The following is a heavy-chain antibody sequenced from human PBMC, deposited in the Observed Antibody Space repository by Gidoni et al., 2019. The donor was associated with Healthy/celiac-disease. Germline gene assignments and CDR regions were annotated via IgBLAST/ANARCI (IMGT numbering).Heavy chain of an antibody. CDR1: GFTFGDYG. J-gene: IGHJ4*02. Sequence: EVQLVESGGGLVKPGRSLRLSCTASGFTFGDYGMSWFRQAQGKGLEWVGFIRSKAYGGTTEYAASVKGRFTISRDDSKSIAYLQMNSLKTEDTAVYYCTRDPYYYDSSGDFDYWGQGTLVTVSS. V-gene: IGHV3-49*05. CDR3: TRDPYYYDSSGDFDY. D-gene: IGHD3-22*01. CDR2: IRSKAYGGTT.